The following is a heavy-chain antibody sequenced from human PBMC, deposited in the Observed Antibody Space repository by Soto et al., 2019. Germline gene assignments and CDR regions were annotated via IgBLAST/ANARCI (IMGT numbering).Heavy chain of an antibody. CDR1: GYTFTNYA. V-gene: IGHV1-3*05. Sequence: QVQLVQSGAEEKKPGASVKVSCKASGYTFTNYAMHWVRQAPGQRLEWMGWINAGNGNTKYSQKFQGRVTITRDTSARTAYMELSTLRSDDTAVYYCARVSGYYLPDYWGHGTLVTVSS. J-gene: IGHJ4*01. D-gene: IGHD5-12*01. CDR3: ARVSGYYLPDY. CDR2: INAGNGNT.